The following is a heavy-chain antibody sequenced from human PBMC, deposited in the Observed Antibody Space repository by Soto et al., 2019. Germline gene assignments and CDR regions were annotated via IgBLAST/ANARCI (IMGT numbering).Heavy chain of an antibody. CDR3: ARVVVPAAIVHYYYGMDV. V-gene: IGHV4-61*01. D-gene: IGHD2-2*01. J-gene: IGHJ6*02. Sequence: PSETLSLTCTVSGGSVGSGSYYWSWIRQPPGKGLEWIGYIYYSGSTNYNPSLKSRVTISVDTSKNQFSLKLSSVTAADAAVYYCARVVVPAAIVHYYYGMDVWGQGTTVTVSS. CDR2: IYYSGST. CDR1: GGSVGSGSYY.